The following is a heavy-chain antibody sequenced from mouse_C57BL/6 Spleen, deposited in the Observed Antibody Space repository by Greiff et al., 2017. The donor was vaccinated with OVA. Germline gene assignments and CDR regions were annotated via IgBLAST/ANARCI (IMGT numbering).Heavy chain of an antibody. CDR1: GFTFSDYG. CDR3: ARPGDGYYVPFAY. CDR2: ISSGSSTI. J-gene: IGHJ3*01. Sequence: VQLKESGGGLVKPGGSLKLSCAASGFTFSDYGMHWVRQAPEKGLEWVAYISSGSSTIYYADTVKGRFTISRDNAKNTLFLQMTSLRSEDTAMYYCARPGDGYYVPFAYWGQGTLVTVSA. D-gene: IGHD2-3*01. V-gene: IGHV5-17*01.